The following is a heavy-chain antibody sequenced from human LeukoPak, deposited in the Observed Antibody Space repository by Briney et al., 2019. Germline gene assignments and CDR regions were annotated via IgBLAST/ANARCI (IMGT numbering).Heavy chain of an antibody. CDR2: IYHSGST. CDR3: ARHSIKIYDGVDY. Sequence: SETLSLTCAVSGYSISSGYYWGWSRQPPGKGVEGIGSIYHSGSTYYNPSLKRRVTISVDTSKKKLCMKVSTVTAADTAVYYCARHSIKIYDGVDYWGQGTLVTVSS. CDR1: GYSISSGYY. V-gene: IGHV4-38-2*01. J-gene: IGHJ4*02. D-gene: IGHD3-16*01.